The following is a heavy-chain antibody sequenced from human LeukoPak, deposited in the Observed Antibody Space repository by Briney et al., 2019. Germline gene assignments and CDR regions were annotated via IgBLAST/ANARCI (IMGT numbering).Heavy chain of an antibody. Sequence: SETLSLTCAVSGYSISSGYYWGWIRQPPGQGLEWIGSNYHSGSTYYNPSLKSRVTISVDTSKNQFSLKLSSVTAADTAVYYCARHSPQLQYFDYWGQGTLVTVSS. D-gene: IGHD2-2*01. J-gene: IGHJ4*02. CDR3: ARHSPQLQYFDY. CDR2: NYHSGST. V-gene: IGHV4-38-2*01. CDR1: GYSISSGYY.